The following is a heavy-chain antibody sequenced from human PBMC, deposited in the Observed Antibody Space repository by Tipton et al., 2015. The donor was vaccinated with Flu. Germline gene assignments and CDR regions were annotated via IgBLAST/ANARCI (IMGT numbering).Heavy chain of an antibody. Sequence: SLRLSCVVSGFTLTRYGMSWVRQAPGKGLEWVAVISNDGSSKDYADSVKGRFTISRDNSKNTLYLQMNSLRAEDTAVYYCARDKDCSSTTCFNAFDIWGLGTLVTVSS. CDR2: ISNDGSSK. V-gene: IGHV3-30*03. CDR3: ARDKDCSSTTCFNAFDI. J-gene: IGHJ3*02. D-gene: IGHD2-2*01. CDR1: GFTLTRYG.